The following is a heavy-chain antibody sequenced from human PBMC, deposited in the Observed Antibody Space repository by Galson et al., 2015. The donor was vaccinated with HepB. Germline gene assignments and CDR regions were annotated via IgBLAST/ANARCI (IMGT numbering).Heavy chain of an antibody. CDR3: TSTMVTQFDY. Sequence: SLRLSCAASGFTFISCAMSWVRQAPGKGLVWVSRINSDGSTTGYADSVKGRFTISRDNAKNTLYLQMNSLRVEDTAMYYCTSTMVTQFDYWGQGALVTASS. CDR1: GFTFISCA. D-gene: IGHD4-23*01. V-gene: IGHV3-74*01. J-gene: IGHJ4*02. CDR2: INSDGSTT.